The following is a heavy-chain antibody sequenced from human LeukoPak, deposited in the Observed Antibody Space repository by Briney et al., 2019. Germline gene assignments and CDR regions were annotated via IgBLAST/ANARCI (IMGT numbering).Heavy chain of an antibody. CDR3: AIAGQQLKRDWFDP. CDR1: GGSISSYY. V-gene: IGHV4-4*07. D-gene: IGHD6-13*01. J-gene: IGHJ5*02. Sequence: PETLSLTCTVSGGSISSYYWSWIRQPAGKGLEWIGRIYTSGSTNYNPSLKSRVTMSVDTSKNQFSLKLSSVTAADTAVYYCAIAGQQLKRDWFDPWGQGTLVTVSS. CDR2: IYTSGST.